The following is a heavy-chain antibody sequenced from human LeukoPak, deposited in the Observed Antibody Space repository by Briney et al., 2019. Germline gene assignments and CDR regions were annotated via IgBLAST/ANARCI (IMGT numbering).Heavy chain of an antibody. V-gene: IGHV3-15*01. CDR2: IKSKTDGGTT. J-gene: IGHJ3*02. Sequence: KTGGSLRLSCAASGFTFSNAWMSWVRQAPGKGLEWVGRIKSKTDGGTTDYAAPVKGRFTISRDDSKNTLYLQMNSLKTEDTAVYYCTTANPATMAGGSSWYAFDIWGQGTMVTVSS. CDR1: GFTFSNAW. D-gene: IGHD6-13*01. CDR3: TTANPATMAGGSSWYAFDI.